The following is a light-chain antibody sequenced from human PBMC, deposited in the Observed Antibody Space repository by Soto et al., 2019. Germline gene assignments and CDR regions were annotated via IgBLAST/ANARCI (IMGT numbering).Light chain of an antibody. CDR2: YAS. J-gene: IGKJ1*01. V-gene: IGKV1-39*01. CDR1: QTISNY. CDR3: QQSYSTPQT. Sequence: DIQMTQSPSSLSASVGDRVTITCRASQTISNYLNWYQQKPGKAPKLLIYYASSLESGVPSRFSGSGSGTDFTLTISSLQPEDFATYLCQQSYSTPQTFGQGTKVEIK.